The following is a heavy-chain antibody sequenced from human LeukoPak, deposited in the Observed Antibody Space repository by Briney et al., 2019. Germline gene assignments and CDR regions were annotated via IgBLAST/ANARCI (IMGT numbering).Heavy chain of an antibody. CDR2: IYSGGSS. D-gene: IGHD1-26*01. Sequence: GGSLRLSCAASGFTVSSNYMSWVRQAPGKGLEWVSVIYSGGSSYNADSVKGRFTLSRDNSKNTLYLQMNSLRAEDTAVYYCARGGRSSGGYLYNFDYWGQGTLVTVSS. CDR1: GFTVSSNY. J-gene: IGHJ4*02. V-gene: IGHV3-53*01. CDR3: ARGGRSSGGYLYNFDY.